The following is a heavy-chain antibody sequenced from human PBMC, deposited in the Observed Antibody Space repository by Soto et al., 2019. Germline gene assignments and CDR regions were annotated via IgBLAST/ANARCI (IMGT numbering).Heavy chain of an antibody. V-gene: IGHV3-23*01. Sequence: EVQLLESGGGLVQPGGSLRLSCAASGFTFSSYAMSWVRQAPGKGLEWVSAISGSGGSTYYADSVKGRFTISRDNSKNTLYLQMNSLRAEETAVYYCARQLGGVGYFDYWGQGTLGTVSP. CDR1: GFTFSSYA. J-gene: IGHJ4*02. CDR3: ARQLGGVGYFDY. D-gene: IGHD6-6*01. CDR2: ISGSGGST.